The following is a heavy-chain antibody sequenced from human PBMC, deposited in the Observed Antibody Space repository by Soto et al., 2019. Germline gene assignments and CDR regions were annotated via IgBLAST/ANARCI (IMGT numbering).Heavy chain of an antibody. Sequence: QVQLVQSGAEVKKPGASVKVSCKASGYTFINYGINWVRQAPGQGLEWMGWITTYNDNTEYIKKLQGRVTMTTDRSTSTADMELTSLRSDDTAMYYCARGFGVGPPLQFKEVPAAVDYWGQGTLVTVSS. CDR1: GYTFINYG. CDR2: ITTYNDNT. V-gene: IGHV1-18*01. J-gene: IGHJ4*02. CDR3: ARGFGVGPPLQFKEVPAAVDY. D-gene: IGHD3-16*01.